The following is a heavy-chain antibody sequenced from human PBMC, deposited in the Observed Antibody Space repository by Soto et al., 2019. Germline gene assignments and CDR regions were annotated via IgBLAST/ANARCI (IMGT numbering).Heavy chain of an antibody. CDR1: GGTFSSYA. CDR2: IIPIFGTA. CDR3: ARNPATKDYYYLGMGV. J-gene: IGHJ6*02. V-gene: IGHV1-69*01. Sequence: QVQLVQSGAEVKKPGSSVKVSCKASGGTFSSYAISWVRQAPGQGLEWMGGIIPIFGTANYAQKFQGRVTITAEESTSTAYLELSSLRTEDTGVYFRARNPATKDYYYLGMGVWGQGTTVTVSS.